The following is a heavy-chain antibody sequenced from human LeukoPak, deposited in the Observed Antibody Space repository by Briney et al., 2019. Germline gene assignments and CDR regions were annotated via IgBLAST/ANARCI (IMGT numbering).Heavy chain of an antibody. CDR3: ARDKSVYYDTSGSRFDY. V-gene: IGHV3-7*01. D-gene: IGHD3-22*01. CDR2: INQDGSER. CDR1: QFTFTSYW. J-gene: IGHJ4*02. Sequence: PGGSLRLSCAASQFTFTSYWMSWVRQAPGKGLEWVANINQDGSERYYVDSVKGRFTTSRDNAKSSLYLQMNSLRAEDTAVYYCARDKSVYYDTSGSRFDYWGQGTLVTVSS.